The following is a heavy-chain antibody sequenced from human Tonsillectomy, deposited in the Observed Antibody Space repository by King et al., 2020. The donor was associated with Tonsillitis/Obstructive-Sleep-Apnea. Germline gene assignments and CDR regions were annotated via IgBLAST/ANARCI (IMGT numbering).Heavy chain of an antibody. Sequence: QLQESGPGLVKPSETLSLTCTVSGGSISSYYWSWIRQPPGKGLEWIVYIYYSGSTNYNPSLQSRVPISVDTSKNQCSLKLSSVTAADTAVYYCAGSGGHGNDAFDYWGQGTLVTVSS. D-gene: IGHD1-1*01. CDR2: IYYSGST. CDR1: GGSISSYY. V-gene: IGHV4-59*08. J-gene: IGHJ4*02. CDR3: AGSGGHGNDAFDY.